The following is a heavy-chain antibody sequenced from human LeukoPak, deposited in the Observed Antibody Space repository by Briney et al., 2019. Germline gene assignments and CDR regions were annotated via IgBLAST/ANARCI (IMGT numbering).Heavy chain of an antibody. CDR2: IYPGDYET. D-gene: IGHD2-21*02. J-gene: IGHJ4*02. CDR1: GYSFGNYW. CDR3: AIPPGYCGNDCSFDH. V-gene: IGHV5-51*01. Sequence: GESLKISCEGSGYSFGNYWIGWVRQMPGKGLEWMGIIYPGDYETRYSPSFQGLATISVDKSISTAYLQWSSLKASDTAMYYCAIPPGYCGNDCSFDHWGQGTLVTVSS.